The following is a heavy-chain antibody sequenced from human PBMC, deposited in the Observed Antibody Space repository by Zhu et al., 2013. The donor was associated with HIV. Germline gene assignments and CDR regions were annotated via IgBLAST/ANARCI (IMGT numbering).Heavy chain of an antibody. D-gene: IGHD3-22*01. Sequence: QVQLVQSGAEVKKPGASVKVSCKASGYTFTGYYMHWVRQAPGQGLEWMGWISAYNGNTNYAQKLQGRVTMTTDTSTSTAYMELRSLRSDDTAVYYCARVVIMIVEPYYYYGMDVWGQGTTVTVSS. J-gene: IGHJ6*02. CDR1: GYTFTGYY. V-gene: IGHV1-18*04. CDR3: ARVVIMIVEPYYYYGMDV. CDR2: ISAYNGNT.